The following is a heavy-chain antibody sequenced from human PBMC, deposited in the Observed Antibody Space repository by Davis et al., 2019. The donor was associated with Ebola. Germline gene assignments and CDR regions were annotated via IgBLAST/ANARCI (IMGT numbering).Heavy chain of an antibody. CDR2: ISGNGRST. J-gene: IGHJ5*02. CDR3: VNPYTEYRNSGNWIDP. D-gene: IGHD6-6*01. V-gene: IGHV3-23*01. CDR1: GFTFSGSA. Sequence: GESLKISCAASGFTFSGSAMHWVRQASGKGLEWVSGISGNGRSTYYADSVKGRFTISRDNSKNTLYLQMNSLRAEDTAANYCVNPYTEYRNSGNWIDPWGQGTMVTVSS.